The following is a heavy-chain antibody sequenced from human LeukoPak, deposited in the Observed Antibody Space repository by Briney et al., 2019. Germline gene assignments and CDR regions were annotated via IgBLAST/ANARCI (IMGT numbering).Heavy chain of an antibody. CDR3: ARLLPNYYGSGSYGNWFDP. D-gene: IGHD3-10*01. CDR1: GGSISSSSYY. V-gene: IGHV4-39*01. J-gene: IGHJ5*02. Sequence: PSETLSLTCTVSGGSISSSSYYWGWIRQPPGEGLEWIGSIYYSGSTYYNPSLKSRVTISVDTSKNQFSLKLSSVTAADTAVYYCARLLPNYYGSGSYGNWFDPWGQGTLVTVSS. CDR2: IYYSGST.